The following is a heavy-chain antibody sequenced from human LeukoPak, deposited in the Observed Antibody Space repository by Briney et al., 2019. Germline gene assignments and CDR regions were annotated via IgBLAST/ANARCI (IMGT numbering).Heavy chain of an antibody. Sequence: GGSLRLSCAASGFTFSSYWMSWVRQAPGKGLEWVANIKQDGSEKYYVDSVKGRFTISRDNAKNSLYLQMNSLRAEDTAVYYCARDGRYFDWLPPIDYWGQGTLVTVSS. CDR3: ARDGRYFDWLPPIDY. CDR1: GFTFSSYW. CDR2: IKQDGSEK. D-gene: IGHD3-9*01. V-gene: IGHV3-7*01. J-gene: IGHJ4*02.